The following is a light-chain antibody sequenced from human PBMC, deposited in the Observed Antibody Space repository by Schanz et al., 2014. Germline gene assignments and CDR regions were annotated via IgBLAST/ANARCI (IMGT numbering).Light chain of an antibody. CDR3: QQYNNRRT. V-gene: IGKV3-15*01. CDR2: AAS. CDR1: QSVSSSY. J-gene: IGKJ1*01. Sequence: EIVLTQSPGTLSLSPGERATLSCRASQSVSSSYLAWYQQKPGQAPRLLIYAASTRATGIPARFSGSGSGTEFTLTISSLQSEDFAVYYCQQYNNRRTFGQGTKVNIE.